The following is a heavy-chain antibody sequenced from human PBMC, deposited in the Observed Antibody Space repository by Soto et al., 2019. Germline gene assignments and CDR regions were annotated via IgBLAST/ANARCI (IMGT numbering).Heavy chain of an antibody. CDR1: GGSISSYY. V-gene: IGHV4-4*08. CDR2: IFTSGSA. J-gene: IGHJ6*02. CDR3: ARDGKVDIDRGGYYYYDMDV. Sequence: QVQLQESGPGLVKPSETLSLTCTVSGGSISSYYWTWIRQPPGEGLEWIGNIFTSGSANYDPSLKTRVTISVDTSKNQFSLKLTSVTAADTAVYYCARDGKVDIDRGGYYYYDMDVWGQGTTVTVSS. D-gene: IGHD5-12*01.